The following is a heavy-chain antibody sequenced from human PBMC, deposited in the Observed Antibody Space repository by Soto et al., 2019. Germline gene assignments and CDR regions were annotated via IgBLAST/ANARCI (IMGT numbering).Heavy chain of an antibody. CDR1: GFTFSTYI. CDR3: AREYTAWPLAYGLDV. CDR2: ISSRSDI. V-gene: IGHV3-21*01. D-gene: IGHD2-2*02. Sequence: GGSLRLSCVGSGFTFSTYIINWVRQAPGKGLEWVSSISSRSDIYYADSVKGRFTISRDNAKNSVSLQMNSLRAEDTAVYYCAREYTAWPLAYGLDVWGQGTTMTV. J-gene: IGHJ6*02.